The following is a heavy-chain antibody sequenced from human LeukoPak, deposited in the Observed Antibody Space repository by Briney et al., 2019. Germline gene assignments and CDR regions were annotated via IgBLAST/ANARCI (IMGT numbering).Heavy chain of an antibody. J-gene: IGHJ2*01. CDR2: IYYSGST. D-gene: IGHD5-18*01. Sequence: SQTLSLTCTVSGGPISSGGYYWSWIRQHPGKGLEWIVYIYYSGSTYYNPSLKSRVTISVDTSKNQFSLQLNSVTPEDTAVYFCARDRDRGGYFRETPHWYSDLWGRGTLVTVSS. V-gene: IGHV4-31*03. CDR3: ARDRDRGGYFRETPHWYSDL. CDR1: GGPISSGGYY.